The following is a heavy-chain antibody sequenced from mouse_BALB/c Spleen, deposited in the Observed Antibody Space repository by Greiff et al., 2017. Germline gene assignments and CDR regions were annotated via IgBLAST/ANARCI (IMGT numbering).Heavy chain of an antibody. CDR1: GYTFTSYW. J-gene: IGHJ2*01. D-gene: IGHD2-3*01. Sequence: QVQLQQPGAELVKPGASGYTFTSYWMHWVKQRPGQGLEWIGEINPSNGRTNYNEKFKSKATLTVDKSSSTAYMQLSSLTSEDSAVYYCAKIEDGYYVGDYWGQGTTLTVSS. CDR2: INPSNGRT. V-gene: IGHV1S81*02. CDR3: AKIEDGYYVGDY.